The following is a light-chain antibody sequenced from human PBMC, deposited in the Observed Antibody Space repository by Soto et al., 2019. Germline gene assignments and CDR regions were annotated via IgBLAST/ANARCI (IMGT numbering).Light chain of an antibody. V-gene: IGKV1-5*03. CDR1: QSISTW. CDR3: QQYNSFS. Sequence: DIPMTQSPSTLSASVGDRVTITCRASQSISTWLAWFQQKPGKAPKLLIYKASTLESGVPSRFSGSGSETEFTLTISSLQPDDFATYYCQQYNSFSFGQGTKLEIK. CDR2: KAS. J-gene: IGKJ2*01.